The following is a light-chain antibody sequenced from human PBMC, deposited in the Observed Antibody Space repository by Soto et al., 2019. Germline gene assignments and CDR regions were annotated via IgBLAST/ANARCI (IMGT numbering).Light chain of an antibody. V-gene: IGKV3-20*01. Sequence: EIVLTQSPGTLSLSPGERATLSCRASQSVSSIDLAWYQQKPGQAPRLLLYGASSMATGIPDRFSGSGSWNDFTLDISRLEPEHFAVYYCQQYVISLYTCGQGNKREIK. CDR2: GAS. CDR3: QQYVISLYT. J-gene: IGKJ2*01. CDR1: QSVSSID.